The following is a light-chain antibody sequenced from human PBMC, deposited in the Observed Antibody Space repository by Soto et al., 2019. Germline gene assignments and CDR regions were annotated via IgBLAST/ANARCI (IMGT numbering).Light chain of an antibody. CDR2: LNSDGSH. V-gene: IGLV4-69*01. J-gene: IGLJ2*01. Sequence: QHVLTQSPSASASLGASVKLTCTLSSLHSSYAIAWHQQQPEKGPRYLMKLNSDGSHRKGDGIPDRFSGSSSGAERYLTISSLQSEDEADYYCQTWGTGIHVVFGGGTKVTVL. CDR3: QTWGTGIHVV. CDR1: SLHSSYA.